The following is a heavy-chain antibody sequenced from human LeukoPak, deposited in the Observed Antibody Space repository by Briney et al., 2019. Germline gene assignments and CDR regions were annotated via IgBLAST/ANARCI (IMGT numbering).Heavy chain of an antibody. CDR3: ARDQGGVGY. Sequence: MKQDGSEKYYVVSVKGRFTISRDNAKNSLYLQMNSLRADDTAVYYCARDQGGVGYWGQGTLVTVSS. CDR2: MKQDGSEK. D-gene: IGHD3-16*01. V-gene: IGHV3-7*01. J-gene: IGHJ4*02.